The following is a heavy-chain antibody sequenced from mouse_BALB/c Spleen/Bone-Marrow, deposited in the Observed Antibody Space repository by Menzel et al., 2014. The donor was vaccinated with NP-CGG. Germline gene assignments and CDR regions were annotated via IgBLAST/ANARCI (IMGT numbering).Heavy chain of an antibody. V-gene: IGHV3-6*02. CDR1: GYSITSGYY. CDR3: ARDRYFDY. J-gene: IGHJ2*01. Sequence: EVQLQESGPGLVKPSQSLSLTCSVTGYSITSGYYWNWIRQFPGNKLEWMGYISYDGSDNYNPSLKNRISITRDTSKNQFFLKLNSVTIEDTATYHCARDRYFDYWGQGTTLTVSS. CDR2: ISYDGSD.